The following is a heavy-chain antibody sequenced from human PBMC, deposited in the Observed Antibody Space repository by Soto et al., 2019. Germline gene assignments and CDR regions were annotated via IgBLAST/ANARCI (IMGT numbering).Heavy chain of an antibody. V-gene: IGHV3-23*01. Sequence: PWGSLRLSCAASGFTFSSYAMSWVRQAPGKGLEWVSAISGSGGSTYYADSVKGRFTISRDNSKNTLYLQMNSLRAEDTAVYYCAKDRPEGRFLEWSASLWFDPWGQGTLVTVSS. CDR3: AKDRPEGRFLEWSASLWFDP. CDR1: GFTFSSYA. J-gene: IGHJ5*02. CDR2: ISGSGGST. D-gene: IGHD3-3*01.